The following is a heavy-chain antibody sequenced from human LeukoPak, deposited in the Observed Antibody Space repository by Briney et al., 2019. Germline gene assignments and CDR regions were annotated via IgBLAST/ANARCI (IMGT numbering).Heavy chain of an antibody. CDR2: IKQDGSEK. J-gene: IGHJ3*02. CDR1: GFTFSSRDW. CDR3: ARAAAEMATIGDAFDI. D-gene: IGHD5-24*01. V-gene: IGHV3-7*01. Sequence: PGGSLRLSCVASGFTFSSRDWMTWVRQAPGKGLEWVANIKQDGSEKNYVDSVKGRFTISRDNAKNSVDLQMNSLRAGDTAVYYCARAAAEMATIGDAFDIWGQGTMVTVSS.